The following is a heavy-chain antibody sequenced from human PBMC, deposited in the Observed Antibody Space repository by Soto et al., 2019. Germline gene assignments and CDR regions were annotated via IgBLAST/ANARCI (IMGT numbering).Heavy chain of an antibody. Sequence: QVQLVQSGAEVKKPGSSVKVSCKASGGTFSSYAISWVRQAPGQGLEWMGGIIPIFGTANYAQKFQGRVTXXAXEXTSTAYMELSSLRSEDTAVYYCARTYGDYYYYGMDVWGQGTTVTVSS. V-gene: IGHV1-69*12. CDR2: IIPIFGTA. CDR1: GGTFSSYA. D-gene: IGHD4-17*01. CDR3: ARTYGDYYYYGMDV. J-gene: IGHJ6*02.